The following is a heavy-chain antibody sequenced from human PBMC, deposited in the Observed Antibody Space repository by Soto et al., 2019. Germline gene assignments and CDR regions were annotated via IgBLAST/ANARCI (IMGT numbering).Heavy chain of an antibody. V-gene: IGHV4-4*02. J-gene: IGHJ4*02. CDR2: IYHTGST. CDR1: GDSINTNNW. D-gene: IGHD7-27*01. CDR3: ARDTHWGLGD. Sequence: QVQLQESGPGLVKPSETLSLTCAVSGDSINTNNWWSWVRQPPGRGLEWIGEIYHTGSTNYNPSFKSRVTISADRSKLQLSLRLTSVTAAHTAVYFCARDTHWGLGDWGQGTLVIVSS.